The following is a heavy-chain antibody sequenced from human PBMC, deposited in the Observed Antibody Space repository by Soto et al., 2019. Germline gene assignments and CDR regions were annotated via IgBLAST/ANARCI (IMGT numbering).Heavy chain of an antibody. CDR3: AREGNLGRWLQPLDF. D-gene: IGHD5-12*01. CDR2: IHYNGNT. J-gene: IGHJ4*02. Sequence: PSXTLSLTCTVSGDSMSAYSWSWFRQPPGKGLEWIGNIHYNGNTKYNPSLKSRVSMSVDTSKNQFSLRLISVTAADTAKYFCAREGNLGRWLQPLDFWGQGTLVTVSS. CDR1: GDSMSAYS. V-gene: IGHV4-59*01.